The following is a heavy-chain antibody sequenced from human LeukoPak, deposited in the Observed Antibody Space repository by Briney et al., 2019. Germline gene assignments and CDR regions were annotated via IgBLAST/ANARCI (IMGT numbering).Heavy chain of an antibody. CDR2: IYYNGGT. Sequence: SETLSLTCTVSGGPISGYYWTWIRQPPGKGLEWIGYIYYNGGTNYNPSLKSRVTISVDTSKNQFSLKLSSVTAADTAVYYCARDQTYSGSGIYTYFDYWGQGILVTVSS. D-gene: IGHD3-10*01. CDR3: ARDQTYSGSGIYTYFDY. J-gene: IGHJ4*02. CDR1: GGPISGYY. V-gene: IGHV4-59*12.